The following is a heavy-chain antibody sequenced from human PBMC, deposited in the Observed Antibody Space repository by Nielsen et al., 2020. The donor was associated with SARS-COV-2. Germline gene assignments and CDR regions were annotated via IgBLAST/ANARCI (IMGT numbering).Heavy chain of an antibody. J-gene: IGHJ4*02. CDR1: GGSFSGYY. CDR3: ARAEGSGWQYYFDY. D-gene: IGHD6-19*01. Sequence: SETLSLTCAVYGGSFSGYYWSWIRQPPGKGLEWIGYIYYSGSTNYNPSLKSRVTISVDTSKNQFSLKLSSVTAADTAVYYCARAEGSGWQYYFDYWGQGTLVTVSS. CDR2: IYYSGST. V-gene: IGHV4-59*01.